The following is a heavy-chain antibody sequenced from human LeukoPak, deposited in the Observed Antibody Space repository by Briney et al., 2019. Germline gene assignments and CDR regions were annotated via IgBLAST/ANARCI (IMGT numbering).Heavy chain of an antibody. Sequence: PGRPLRLSCAASGFTFSSYAMSWVRQAPGKGLEWVSAISGSGGSTYYADSVKGRFTISRDNSKNTLYLQMNSLRAEDTAVYYCASYPQVVVIFLGYWGQGTLVTVSS. D-gene: IGHD3-22*01. J-gene: IGHJ4*02. CDR1: GFTFSSYA. V-gene: IGHV3-23*01. CDR2: ISGSGGST. CDR3: ASYPQVVVIFLGY.